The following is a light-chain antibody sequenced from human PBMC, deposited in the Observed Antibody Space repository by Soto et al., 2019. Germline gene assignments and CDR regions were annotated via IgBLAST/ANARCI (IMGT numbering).Light chain of an antibody. J-gene: IGKJ3*01. Sequence: DIQMTQSPSTLSASVGDRVTITCRASQSISSWLAWYQQKPGKAPKLLIYKASSLESGVPARFSGSGSGTEFTLTISSLQPDDFAIYYCQQYNSYSLTFGPGTKVDIK. CDR3: QQYNSYSLT. CDR2: KAS. CDR1: QSISSW. V-gene: IGKV1-5*03.